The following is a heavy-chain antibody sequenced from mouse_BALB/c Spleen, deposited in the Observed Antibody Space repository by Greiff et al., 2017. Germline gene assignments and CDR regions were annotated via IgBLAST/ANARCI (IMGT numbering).Heavy chain of an antibody. CDR3: ARWGWLLHAMDY. CDR1: GYTFTSYW. Sequence: VQLQQSGAELAKPGASVKMSCKASGYTFTSYWMHWVKQRPGQGLEWIGYINPSTGYTEYNQKFKDKATLTADKSSSTAYMQLSSLTSEDSAVYYCARWGWLLHAMDYWGQGTSVTVSS. D-gene: IGHD2-3*01. CDR2: INPSTGYT. J-gene: IGHJ4*01. V-gene: IGHV1-7*01.